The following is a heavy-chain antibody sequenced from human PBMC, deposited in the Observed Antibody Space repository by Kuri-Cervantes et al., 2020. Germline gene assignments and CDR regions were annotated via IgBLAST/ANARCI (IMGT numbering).Heavy chain of an antibody. CDR3: ARAPSHINYYYMDV. V-gene: IGHV3-74*01. Sequence: GGSLRLSCAASGFTFSNAWMNWVRQAPGKGLVWVSRINSDGSSTSYADSVKGRFTISRDNAKNTLYLQMNSLRAEDTAVYYCARAPSHINYYYMDVWGKGTTVTVSS. CDR2: INSDGSST. D-gene: IGHD1-14*01. CDR1: GFTFSNAW. J-gene: IGHJ6*03.